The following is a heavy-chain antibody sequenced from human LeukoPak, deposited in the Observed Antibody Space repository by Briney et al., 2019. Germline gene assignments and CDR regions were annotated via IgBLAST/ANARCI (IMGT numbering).Heavy chain of an antibody. D-gene: IGHD3-3*01. Sequence: TGGSLRLSCAASGFTFSSYSMNWVRQAPGKGLEWFSYISSSSSTIYYADSVKGRFTISRDNAKNSLYLQMNSLRAEDTAVYYCARDRAYDFWSGWDAFDIWGQGTMVTVSS. CDR3: ARDRAYDFWSGWDAFDI. J-gene: IGHJ3*02. CDR2: ISSSSSTI. V-gene: IGHV3-48*04. CDR1: GFTFSSYS.